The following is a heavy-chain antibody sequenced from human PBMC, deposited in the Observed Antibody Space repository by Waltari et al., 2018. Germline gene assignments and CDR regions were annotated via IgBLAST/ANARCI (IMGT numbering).Heavy chain of an antibody. CDR2: IYYSGGT. V-gene: IGHV4-59*01. Sequence: QVQLQESGPGLVKPSETLSLTCTVSGGSISNYYWSWIRQPPGKGLEWIGYIYYSGGTTYNPSLKSRVTISIYTSQNQFSLRLSSVTAADTAVYYCASGLSGMDVWGQGTTVTV. CDR1: GGSISNYY. CDR3: ASGLSGMDV. J-gene: IGHJ6*02.